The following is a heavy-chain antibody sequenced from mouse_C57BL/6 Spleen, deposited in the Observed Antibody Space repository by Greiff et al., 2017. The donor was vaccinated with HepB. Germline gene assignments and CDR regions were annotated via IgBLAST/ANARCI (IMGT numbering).Heavy chain of an antibody. Sequence: VQLQQSGAELVKPGASVKISCKASGYAFSSYWMNWVKQRPGKGLEWIGQIYPGDGDTNYNGKFKGKATLTADKSSSTAYMQLSSLTSEDSAVYFCVSYYYGSSHWYFDVWGTGTTVTVSS. CDR3: VSYYYGSSHWYFDV. CDR1: GYAFSSYW. CDR2: IYPGDGDT. D-gene: IGHD1-1*01. J-gene: IGHJ1*03. V-gene: IGHV1-80*01.